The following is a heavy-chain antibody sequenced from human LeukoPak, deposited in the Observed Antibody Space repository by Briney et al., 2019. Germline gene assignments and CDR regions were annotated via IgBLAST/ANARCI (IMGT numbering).Heavy chain of an antibody. Sequence: ASVKVSCKASGYTFTSYDISWVRQAPGQGLEWMGWISTYNGNTNYAQKLQGRVTMTTDTITTTAYMELRSLRSDDTAVYYCARDALKWESGYDYYYGLDVWGQGTTVTVSS. D-gene: IGHD1-26*01. CDR2: ISTYNGNT. V-gene: IGHV1-18*01. CDR1: GYTFTSYD. J-gene: IGHJ6*02. CDR3: ARDALKWESGYDYYYGLDV.